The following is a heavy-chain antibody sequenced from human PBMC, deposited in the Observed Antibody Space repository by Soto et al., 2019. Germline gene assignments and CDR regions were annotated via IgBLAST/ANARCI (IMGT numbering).Heavy chain of an antibody. J-gene: IGHJ4*02. Sequence: QVQLVQSGAEVKKPGSSVRVSCKTSEGTFNNYAISWVRQAPGQGLEWMGGIIPLFDAVKYAQKFQGRVTITADKSTSTAYMELHTLTSEDTAVYYCARDDALRETSGYFYLDYWGQGTPLTVTS. D-gene: IGHD3-22*01. CDR2: IIPLFDAV. V-gene: IGHV1-69*06. CDR1: EGTFNNYA. CDR3: ARDDALRETSGYFYLDY.